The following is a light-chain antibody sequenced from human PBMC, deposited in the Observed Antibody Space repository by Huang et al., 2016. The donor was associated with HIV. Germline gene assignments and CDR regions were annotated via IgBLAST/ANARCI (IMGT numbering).Light chain of an antibody. J-gene: IGKJ4*01. CDR3: QQYDKWPPGLT. V-gene: IGKV3D-15*01. CDR1: QNVSNN. CDR2: DTS. Sequence: EIKMTQSPATLSVSPGGRVTLSCRGSQNVSNNLAWYQQTTGQAPRLLIYDTSTRASGMPARFSGSGSGTEFTLTISGLQSEDFAIYYCQQYDKWPPGLTFGGGTKVEI.